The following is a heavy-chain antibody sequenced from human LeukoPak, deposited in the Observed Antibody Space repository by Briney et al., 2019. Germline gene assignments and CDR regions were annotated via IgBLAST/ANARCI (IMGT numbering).Heavy chain of an antibody. D-gene: IGHD6-19*01. J-gene: IGHJ6*03. Sequence: SQTLSLTCTVSGGSISSGSYYWSWIRQPAGKGLEWIGRIDTSGSTNYNPSLKSRVTISVDTSKNQFSLKLSSVTAEDTAVYYCAREFLFKGVAGLDPLYYYYYMDVWGKGTTVTISS. V-gene: IGHV4-61*02. CDR2: IDTSGST. CDR1: GGSISSGSYY. CDR3: AREFLFKGVAGLDPLYYYYYMDV.